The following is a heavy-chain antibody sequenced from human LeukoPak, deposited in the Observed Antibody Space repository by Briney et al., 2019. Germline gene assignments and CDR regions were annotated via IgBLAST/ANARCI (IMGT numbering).Heavy chain of an antibody. CDR3: ARGLTGTTYLYYYYYYGMDV. Sequence: SVKVSCKASGGTFSSYAISWVRQAPGQGLEWMGGIIPIFGTPNYAQKFQGRVTITADESTSTAYMELSSLRSEDTAVYYCARGLTGTTYLYYYYYYGMDVWGQGTTVTVSS. V-gene: IGHV1-69*13. CDR1: GGTFSSYA. D-gene: IGHD1-7*01. CDR2: IIPIFGTP. J-gene: IGHJ6*02.